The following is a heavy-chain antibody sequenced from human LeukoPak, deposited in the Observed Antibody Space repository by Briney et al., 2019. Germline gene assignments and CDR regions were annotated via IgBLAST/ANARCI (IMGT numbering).Heavy chain of an antibody. V-gene: IGHV4-30-4*01. CDR2: IYYSGST. CDR3: ARGRSWSFDY. D-gene: IGHD6-13*01. J-gene: IGHJ4*02. Sequence: SETLSLTCTVSGGSISSGDYYWSWIRQPPGKGLEWIGYIYYSGSTYYNPSLKSRVTISVNTSKNQFSLKLSSVTAADTAVYYCARGRSWSFDYWGQGTLVTVSS. CDR1: GGSISSGDYY.